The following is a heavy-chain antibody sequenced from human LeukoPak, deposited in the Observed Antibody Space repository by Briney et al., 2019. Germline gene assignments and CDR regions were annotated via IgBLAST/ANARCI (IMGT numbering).Heavy chain of an antibody. CDR1: GFTFSSYL. CDR2: INSDGSRT. Sequence: GGSLRLSCAASGFTFSSYLMHWVRQAPGKGLVWVSRINSDGSRTTYADAVKGRFTVSRDNAKNTLYLQMNSLRAEDTAVYYCTTTRLADALDFDYWGQGTLVTVSS. CDR3: TTTRLADALDFDY. J-gene: IGHJ4*02. V-gene: IGHV3-74*01. D-gene: IGHD6-13*01.